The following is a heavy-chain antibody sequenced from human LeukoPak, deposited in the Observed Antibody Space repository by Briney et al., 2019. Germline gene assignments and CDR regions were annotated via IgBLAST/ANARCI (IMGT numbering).Heavy chain of an antibody. Sequence: PGGSLRLSCAASGFTFSSYSMNWVRQAPGKGLEWVSSITSSSNYIYYADSVKGRFTISRDNAKNSLYLQMNSLRAEDTAVYYCARDGYYDTSGFRNYWGQGTLVTVSS. D-gene: IGHD3-22*01. V-gene: IGHV3-21*01. CDR1: GFTFSSYS. CDR2: ITSSSNYI. CDR3: ARDGYYDTSGFRNY. J-gene: IGHJ4*02.